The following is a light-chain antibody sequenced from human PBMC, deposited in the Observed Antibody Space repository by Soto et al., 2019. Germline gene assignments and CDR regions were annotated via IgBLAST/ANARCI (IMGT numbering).Light chain of an antibody. J-gene: IGKJ1*01. V-gene: IGKV3-11*01. CDR3: QQRTNWPPTCT. Sequence: EIVLTQSPATLSLSPGERATLSCRASQSVYTYLAWYQQKPGQAPRLLIYDASKRATGIPARFSGSGSGTDFTLTISSLEPEDFAVYYCQQRTNWPPTCTFGQGTKVEIK. CDR1: QSVYTY. CDR2: DAS.